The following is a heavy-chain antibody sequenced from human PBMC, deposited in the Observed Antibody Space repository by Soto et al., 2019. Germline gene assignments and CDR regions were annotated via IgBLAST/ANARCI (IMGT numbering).Heavy chain of an antibody. D-gene: IGHD2-21*01. CDR3: TRDTMRYCGDITCFYFDY. Sequence: ASVKVSCKASGYTFTGYYINWVRQAPGRGLEWMGWINPKTGVTNYAQKFQGRVTMTRDTSFSTAYMELGRLKSDDTAVYYCTRDTMRYCGDITCFYFDYWGQGTQVTVSS. CDR1: GYTFTGYY. J-gene: IGHJ4*02. V-gene: IGHV1-2*02. CDR2: INPKTGVT.